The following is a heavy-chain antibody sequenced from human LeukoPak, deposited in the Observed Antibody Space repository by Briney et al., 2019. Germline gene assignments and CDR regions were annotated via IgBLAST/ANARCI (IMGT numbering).Heavy chain of an antibody. D-gene: IGHD5-24*01. V-gene: IGHV3-48*01. J-gene: IGHJ4*02. CDR1: GFTFSDYS. CDR3: ARDYKYAFDN. CDR2: IRIDSGNT. Sequence: GGSLRLSCAASGFTFSDYSMNWVRQAPGKELEWISYIRIDSGNTNYADSVKGRFTISGDKAKNSLYLQMNSLRVEDTAVYYCARDYKYAFDNWGQGTLVTVSS.